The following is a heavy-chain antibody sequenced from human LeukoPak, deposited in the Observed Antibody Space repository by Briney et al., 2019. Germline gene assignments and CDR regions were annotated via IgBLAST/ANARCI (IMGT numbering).Heavy chain of an antibody. Sequence: GASVKVSCKASGYTFTSYGISWVRQAPGQGLEWMGWISAYNGNTNYAQKLQGRVTMTTDTSTSTAYMELRSLRSDDTAVYYCARGTYCGGDCYSLGGNYYFDYWGQGTLVTVSS. CDR1: GYTFTSYG. V-gene: IGHV1-18*01. CDR2: ISAYNGNT. J-gene: IGHJ4*02. D-gene: IGHD2-21*02. CDR3: ARGTYCGGDCYSLGGNYYFDY.